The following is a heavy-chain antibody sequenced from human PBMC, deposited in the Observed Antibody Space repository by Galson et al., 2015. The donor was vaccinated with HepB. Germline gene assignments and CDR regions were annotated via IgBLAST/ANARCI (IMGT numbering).Heavy chain of an antibody. CDR2: IIPIFGTA. CDR3: ARYAAGGGDTAMVTGPLNY. J-gene: IGHJ4*02. Sequence: SVKVSCKASGGTFSSYAISWVRQAPGQGLEWMGGIIPIFGTANYAQKFQGRVTITADESTSTAYMELSSLRSEDTAVYYCARYAAGGGDTAMVTGPLNYWGQGTLVTVSS. D-gene: IGHD5-18*01. CDR1: GGTFSSYA. V-gene: IGHV1-69*13.